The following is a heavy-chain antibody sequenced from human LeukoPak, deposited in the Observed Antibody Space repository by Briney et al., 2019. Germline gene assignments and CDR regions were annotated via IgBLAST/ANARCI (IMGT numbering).Heavy chain of an antibody. D-gene: IGHD3-16*01. CDR3: ARDLGGEFDY. V-gene: IGHV1-69*13. CDR2: IIPIFGTA. J-gene: IGHJ4*02. Sequence: GASVKVTCKASGGTFSSYAISWVRQAPGQGLEWMGGIIPIFGTANYAQKFQGRVTITADESTSTAYMELSSLRSEDTAVYYCARDLGGEFDYWGQGTLVTVSS. CDR1: GGTFSSYA.